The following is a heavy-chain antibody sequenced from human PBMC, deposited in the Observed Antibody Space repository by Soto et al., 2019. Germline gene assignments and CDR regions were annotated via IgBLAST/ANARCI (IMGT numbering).Heavy chain of an antibody. V-gene: IGHV5-51*01. CDR2: IYPGDSDT. J-gene: IGHJ6*02. D-gene: IGHD3-10*01. CDR3: ARNRLRQYYYGMDV. Sequence: WVRDVSGKGLEWVGVIYPGDSDTRYSPSFRGQVTISADKSISHVYLQWSSLKASDTAMYYCARNRLRQYYYGMDVWGQGTTVTVSS.